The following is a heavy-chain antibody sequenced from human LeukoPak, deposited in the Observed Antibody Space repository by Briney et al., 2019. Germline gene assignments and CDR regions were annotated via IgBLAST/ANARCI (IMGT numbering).Heavy chain of an antibody. Sequence: GGSLRLSCAASGFTFSSYSMNWVRQAPGKGLEWVSYISSSSSTIYYADSVKGRFTISRDNAKNSLYLQMNSLRAEDTAVYYCASRLTGDAFDIWGQGTMVTVSS. V-gene: IGHV3-48*01. CDR3: ASRLTGDAFDI. CDR2: ISSSSSTI. CDR1: GFTFSSYS. D-gene: IGHD7-27*01. J-gene: IGHJ3*02.